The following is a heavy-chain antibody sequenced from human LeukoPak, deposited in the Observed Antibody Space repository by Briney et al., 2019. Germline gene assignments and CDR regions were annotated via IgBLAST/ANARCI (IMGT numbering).Heavy chain of an antibody. D-gene: IGHD3-10*01. CDR2: ISAYNGNT. V-gene: IGHV1-18*01. Sequence: GASVKVSCKASGYSSTNYGICWVRQAPGQGLEWMGWISAYNGNTNYAQKLQGRVTMTTDTSTSTAYMELRSLRSDDTAVYYCARDQGGAPFDIWGQGTMVTVSS. J-gene: IGHJ3*02. CDR3: ARDQGGAPFDI. CDR1: GYSSTNYG.